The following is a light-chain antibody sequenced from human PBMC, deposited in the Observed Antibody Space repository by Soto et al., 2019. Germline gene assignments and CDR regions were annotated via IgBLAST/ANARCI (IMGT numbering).Light chain of an antibody. CDR3: SSYTGSSTPYA. CDR2: EVS. J-gene: IGLJ1*01. CDR1: SSDVGGYNY. Sequence: QSALTQPASVSGSPGQSITISCTGTSSDVGGYNYVSWYQQHPGKAPKLMIYEVSNRPSGVSNRFSGSKSGNTASLTISGLQAEDAADYYCSSYTGSSTPYAFGTGTKLTVL. V-gene: IGLV2-14*01.